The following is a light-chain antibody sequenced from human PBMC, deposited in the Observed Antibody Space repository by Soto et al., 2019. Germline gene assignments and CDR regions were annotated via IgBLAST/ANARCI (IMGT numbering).Light chain of an antibody. V-gene: IGLV2-14*01. CDR3: SSYTSSRGV. CDR2: DVS. Sequence: QSALTQPASVSASPGQSITISCTGTSSDVGGYNYVSWYQQHPGKAPKLMIYDVSNRPSGVSNRFSGSKSGNTASLTISGLQAEDEADYYCSSYTSSRGVFGTGTKLTVL. J-gene: IGLJ1*01. CDR1: SSDVGGYNY.